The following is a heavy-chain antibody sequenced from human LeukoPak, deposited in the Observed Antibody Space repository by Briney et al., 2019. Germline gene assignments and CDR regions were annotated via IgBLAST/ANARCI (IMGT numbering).Heavy chain of an antibody. CDR2: INHSGST. D-gene: IGHD6-13*01. J-gene: IGHJ4*02. CDR3: ARTWGIAAQYYFDY. CDR1: GGSFSGYY. Sequence: SETLSLTCAVYGGSFSGYYWSWIRQPPGKGLEWIGEINHSGSTNYNPSLKSRVTISVDTSKNQFSLKLSSVTAADTAVYYCARTWGIAAQYYFDYWGQGTLVIVSS. V-gene: IGHV4-34*01.